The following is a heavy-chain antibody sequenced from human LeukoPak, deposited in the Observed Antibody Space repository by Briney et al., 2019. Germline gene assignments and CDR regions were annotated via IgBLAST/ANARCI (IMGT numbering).Heavy chain of an antibody. J-gene: IGHJ4*02. D-gene: IGHD4/OR15-4a*01. CDR3: ASMVGQPYYFDY. Sequence: SVKVSCKASGGTFSSYAISWVRQAPGQGLEWMGGIIPIFGTANYAQKFQGRVTITADESTSTAYMELSSLRSEDTAVYYCASMVGQPYYFDYWGQGTLVTVSS. V-gene: IGHV1-69*13. CDR1: GGTFSSYA. CDR2: IIPIFGTA.